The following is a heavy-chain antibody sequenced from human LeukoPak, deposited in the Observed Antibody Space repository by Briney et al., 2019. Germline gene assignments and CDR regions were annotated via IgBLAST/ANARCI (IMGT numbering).Heavy chain of an antibody. V-gene: IGHV4-59*01. D-gene: IGHD3-22*01. Sequence: NPSETLSLTCIVSGGSISGYHWSLVRQPPGKGLEWIGYVSYNGGTKYNPSLQSRVTISVDTSKNQFSLKLSSVTAADTAVYYCVRGHMIIGPWGQGTLVTVSS. J-gene: IGHJ4*02. CDR2: VSYNGGT. CDR3: VRGHMIIGP. CDR1: GGSISGYH.